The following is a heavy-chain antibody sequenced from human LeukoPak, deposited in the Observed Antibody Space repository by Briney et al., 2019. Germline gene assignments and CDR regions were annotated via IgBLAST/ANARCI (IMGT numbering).Heavy chain of an antibody. CDR3: AKQKQLVLGHYFDY. CDR2: ISGSGGST. Sequence: PGGSLRLSCAASGFTFSSYAMSWVRQAPGKGLEWVSAISGSGGSTYYADSVKGRFTISRGNSKNTLYLQMNSLRAEDTAVYYCAKQKQLVLGHYFDYWGQGTLVTVSS. D-gene: IGHD6-6*01. V-gene: IGHV3-23*01. J-gene: IGHJ4*02. CDR1: GFTFSSYA.